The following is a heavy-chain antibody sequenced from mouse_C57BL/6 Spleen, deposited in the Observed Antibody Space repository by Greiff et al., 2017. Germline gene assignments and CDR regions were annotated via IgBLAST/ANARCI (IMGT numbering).Heavy chain of an antibody. CDR1: GFTFTDYY. Sequence: EVQGVESGGGLVQPGGSLSLSCAASGFTFTDYYMSWVRQPPGKALEWLGFIRNKANGYTTEYSASVKGRFTISRDNSQSILYLQLNALRAEDSATYYCARYSQDSYYFDYWGQGTTLTVSS. CDR2: IRNKANGYTT. CDR3: ARYSQDSYYFDY. V-gene: IGHV7-3*01. J-gene: IGHJ2*01.